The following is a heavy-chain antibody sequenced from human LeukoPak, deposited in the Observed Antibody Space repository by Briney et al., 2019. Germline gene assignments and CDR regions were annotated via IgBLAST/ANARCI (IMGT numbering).Heavy chain of an antibody. V-gene: IGHV3-23*01. CDR1: GFTFSSFA. D-gene: IGHD6-19*01. CDR3: SNGRTSSGTLQHDY. Sequence: GGSLRLTCAASGFTFSSFAMSWVRQAPGQGLEWVSAISDNSGNTYYADSVKGRFTISRDNSENTLYLQMNSLRAEDTALYYCSNGRTSSGTLQHDYWGQGTLVTVSS. J-gene: IGHJ4*02. CDR2: ISDNSGNT.